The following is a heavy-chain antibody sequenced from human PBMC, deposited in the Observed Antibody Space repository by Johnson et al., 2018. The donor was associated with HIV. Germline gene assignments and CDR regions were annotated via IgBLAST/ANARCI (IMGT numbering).Heavy chain of an antibody. CDR3: AGSPSGWDAFDI. V-gene: IGHV3-48*04. CDR2: ISSSGSTI. CDR1: GFTFSSYW. J-gene: IGHJ3*02. Sequence: DVQVVESGGGVVRPGGSLRLSCAASGFTFSSYWMSWVRQAPGKGLEWVSYISSSGSTIYYADSVKGRFTISRDNAKNSLYLQMNSLRAEDTAVYYWAGSPSGWDAFDIWGQGTMVTVS. D-gene: IGHD6-19*01.